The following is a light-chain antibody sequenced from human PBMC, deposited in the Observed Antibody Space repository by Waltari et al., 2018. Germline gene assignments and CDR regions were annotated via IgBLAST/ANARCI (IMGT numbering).Light chain of an antibody. V-gene: IGKV2-30*02. CDR2: KVS. Sequence: VVVTQSPLSLPVTLGQPASISCRSSQSLVHSAGNTYLNWFQQRPGQSPRRLIYKVSNRDSGVPDRFSGSGSGTDFTLKISRVEAEDVGVYYCMQGTHWPPFTFGPGTKVDIK. CDR3: MQGTHWPPFT. J-gene: IGKJ3*01. CDR1: QSLVHSAGNTY.